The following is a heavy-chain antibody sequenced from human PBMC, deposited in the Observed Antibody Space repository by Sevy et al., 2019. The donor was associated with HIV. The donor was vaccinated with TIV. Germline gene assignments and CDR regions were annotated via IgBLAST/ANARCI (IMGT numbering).Heavy chain of an antibody. V-gene: IGHV3-21*01. D-gene: IGHD2-15*01. CDR2: ITNSSSYI. Sequence: GGSLRLSCAASGFTFSTSTMNWVRQAPGKGLEWVSLITNSSSYIFYADSVKGRFTISRDNAKNSLFLQMNSLIAEDTAVYYCVRDGWNYWGQGTLVTVSS. CDR1: GFTFSTST. CDR3: VRDGWNY. J-gene: IGHJ4*02.